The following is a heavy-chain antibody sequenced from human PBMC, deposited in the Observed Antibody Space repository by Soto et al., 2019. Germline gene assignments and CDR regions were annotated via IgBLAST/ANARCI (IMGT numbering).Heavy chain of an antibody. Sequence: SETLSLTCAVSGGSISSSNWWSWVRQPPGKGLEWIGEIYHSGSTNYNPSLKSRVTISVDKSKNQFSLKLSSVTAADTAVYYCARARYSSGWYSDWFDTWGQGTLVTVSS. J-gene: IGHJ5*02. CDR1: GGSISSSNW. D-gene: IGHD6-19*01. V-gene: IGHV4-4*02. CDR3: ARARYSSGWYSDWFDT. CDR2: IYHSGST.